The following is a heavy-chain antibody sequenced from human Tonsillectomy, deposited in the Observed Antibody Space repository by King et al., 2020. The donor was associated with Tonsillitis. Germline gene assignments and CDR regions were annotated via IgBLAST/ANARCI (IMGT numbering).Heavy chain of an antibody. CDR3: ARVVAARIHAFDI. V-gene: IGHV4-34*01. Sequence: VQLQQWGAGLLKPSENLSLTCAVYGGSFSGYYCSWIRQPPGKGLEWIGEINHSGSTNYNPSLKSRVPISVDTSKNQFSLKLGSVTAADTAVYYCARVVAARIHAFDIWGQGTMVTASS. D-gene: IGHD6-6*01. J-gene: IGHJ3*02. CDR1: GGSFSGYY. CDR2: INHSGST.